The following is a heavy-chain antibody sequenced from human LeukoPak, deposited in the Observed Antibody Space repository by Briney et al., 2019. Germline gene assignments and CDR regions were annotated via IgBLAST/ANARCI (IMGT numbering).Heavy chain of an antibody. D-gene: IGHD4-17*01. CDR1: GGSISGSY. J-gene: IGHJ4*02. CDR2: MYSSGST. V-gene: IGHV4-59*01. Sequence: SETLSLTCTVSGGSISGSYWSWLRQPPGKGLEWIAYMYSSGSTNYNPSLKSRVTISIDTSKNQFSLKLSSLTAADTAIYYCARGIESYGDYGYWGQGILVTVSS. CDR3: ARGIESYGDYGY.